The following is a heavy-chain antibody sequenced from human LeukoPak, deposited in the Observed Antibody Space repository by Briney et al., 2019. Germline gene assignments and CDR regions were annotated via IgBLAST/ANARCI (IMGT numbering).Heavy chain of an antibody. Sequence: GGSLRLSCAASGFTFSSYWMHWVRQAPGKGLGWVSRINSDGSSASYADSVKGRLTISRDNAKNTLYLQMNSLRAEDTAVYYCARIFEGSAGSPVVTRFDYWGQGTLVTVSS. V-gene: IGHV3-74*01. CDR3: ARIFEGSAGSPVVTRFDY. D-gene: IGHD4-23*01. J-gene: IGHJ4*02. CDR2: INSDGSSA. CDR1: GFTFSSYW.